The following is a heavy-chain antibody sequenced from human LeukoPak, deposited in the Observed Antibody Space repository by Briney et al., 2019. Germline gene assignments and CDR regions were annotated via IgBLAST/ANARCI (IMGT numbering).Heavy chain of an antibody. V-gene: IGHV1-18*01. CDR3: ARLADTAMVARDC. CDR1: GYTFTNNE. CDR2: ISVYNGNT. J-gene: IGHJ4*02. Sequence: ASVKVSCKASGYTFTNNEISLVRQAPGQGLEWMGWISVYNGNTKYAQNLQGRVTMTTDTSTSTAYMELRSLRSDDTAVYYCARLADTAMVARDCCVQATLVSVSS. D-gene: IGHD5-18*01.